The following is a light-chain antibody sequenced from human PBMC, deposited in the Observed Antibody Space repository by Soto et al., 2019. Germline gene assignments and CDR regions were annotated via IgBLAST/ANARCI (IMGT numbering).Light chain of an antibody. CDR3: MQTLQAPFT. V-gene: IGKV2-28*01. CDR2: LGS. J-gene: IGKJ5*01. CDR1: QSLLHRNGYNY. Sequence: DIVMTQSPLSLPVTPGEPASISCRSSQSLLHRNGYNYLEWYLQKPGQSPQFLISLGSNRASGVPDRFSGSGSGTDNTLKISRVEAEDVGVYYCMQTLQAPFTFGQGTRLEI.